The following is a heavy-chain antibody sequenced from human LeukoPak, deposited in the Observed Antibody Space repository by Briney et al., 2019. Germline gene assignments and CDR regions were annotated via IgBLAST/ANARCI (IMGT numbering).Heavy chain of an antibody. CDR3: VRGSLASGVVVYYYYYLDV. D-gene: IGHD3-3*01. V-gene: IGHV3-20*04. CDR1: GFTFDDYT. J-gene: IGHJ6*03. Sequence: GGSLRLSCAASGFTFDDYTMNWVRQAPGKGLEGVALISWNGGSTYYADSVKGRFTISRDNAKNSLYLQMNSLRAEDTAVYYCVRGSLASGVVVYYYYYLDVWGKGTTVTVSS. CDR2: ISWNGGST.